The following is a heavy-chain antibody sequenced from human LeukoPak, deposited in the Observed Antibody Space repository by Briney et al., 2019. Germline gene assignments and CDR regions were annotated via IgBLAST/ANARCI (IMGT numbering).Heavy chain of an antibody. Sequence: SVKVSCKASVGTFSSYAISWVRQAPGQGLECMGGIIPIFGTANYAQKFQGRVTITTDESTSTAYMELSSLRSEDTAVYYCARDYGGNVPNAFDIWGQGTMVTVSS. CDR1: VGTFSSYA. CDR3: ARDYGGNVPNAFDI. J-gene: IGHJ3*02. D-gene: IGHD4-23*01. CDR2: IIPIFGTA. V-gene: IGHV1-69*05.